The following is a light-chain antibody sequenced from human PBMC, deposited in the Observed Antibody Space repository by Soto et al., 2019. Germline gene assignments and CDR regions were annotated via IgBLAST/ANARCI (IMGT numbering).Light chain of an antibody. CDR3: SSYVARGA. CDR1: SGDIGGYNY. J-gene: IGLJ2*01. V-gene: IGLV2-14*01. Sequence: QSALTQPASVSGSPGQSITISCTGTSGDIGGYNYVSWYQQHPGKAPKLLISEVTNRPSGVSNRFSGSKSGNTASLTVSGLQAEDEADYYCSSYVARGAFGGGTKLTVL. CDR2: EVT.